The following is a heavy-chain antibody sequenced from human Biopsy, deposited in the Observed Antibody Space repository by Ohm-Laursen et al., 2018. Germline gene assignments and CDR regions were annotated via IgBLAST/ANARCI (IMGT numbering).Heavy chain of an antibody. D-gene: IGHD4-23*01. Sequence: SDTLSLTCTVSGGSFTGHYWTWIRQPPGKGLEWIGHISHTGYTSYKSSLKSRVTISLDTSREHSSLRLTSLAAADTAVYYCARGSNEYGGLYFPHWGQGTLVTVSS. CDR2: ISHTGYT. CDR3: ARGSNEYGGLYFPH. V-gene: IGHV4-59*11. CDR1: GGSFTGHY. J-gene: IGHJ1*01.